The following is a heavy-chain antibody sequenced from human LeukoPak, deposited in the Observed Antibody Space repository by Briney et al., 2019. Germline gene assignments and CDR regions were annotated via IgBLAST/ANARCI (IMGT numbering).Heavy chain of an antibody. CDR2: ISAYNGNT. V-gene: IGHV1-18*01. J-gene: IGHJ5*02. CDR3: ARAPSGSYYHWFDP. CDR1: GYTFTSYG. D-gene: IGHD1-26*01. Sequence: ASAKVSCKASGYTFTSYGISWVRQAPGQGLEWMGWISAYNGNTNYAQKLQGRVTMTTDTSTSTAYMELRSLRSDDTAVYYCARAPSGSYYHWFDPWGQGTLVTVSS.